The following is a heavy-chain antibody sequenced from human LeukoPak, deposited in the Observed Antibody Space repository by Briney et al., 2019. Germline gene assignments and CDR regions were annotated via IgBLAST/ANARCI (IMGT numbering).Heavy chain of an antibody. CDR3: ASRIVGATPYLDY. J-gene: IGHJ4*02. V-gene: IGHV4-59*11. CDR1: TVSISSHY. CDR2: IYYSGST. Sequence: SETLSLTCTVSTVSISSHYWSWIRQPPGKGLEWIGYIYYSGSTNYNPSLKSRVTISVDTSKTQFSLKLSSVTAADTAVYYCASRIVGATPYLDYWGQGTLVTVSS. D-gene: IGHD1-26*01.